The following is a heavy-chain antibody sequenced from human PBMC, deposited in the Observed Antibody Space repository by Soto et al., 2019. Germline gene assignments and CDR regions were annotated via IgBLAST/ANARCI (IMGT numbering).Heavy chain of an antibody. CDR2: IYYSGRP. Sequence: QLQLQESGPGLVKPSETLSLTCTVSGGSISSSSYYWGWIRQPPGKGLEWIGYIYYSGRPYYNPSLKSRVTTSVDTSKNQFSLKLSSVTAADTAVYYCAVPAASVAGASGSYYYYGMDVWGQGTTVTVSS. J-gene: IGHJ6*02. D-gene: IGHD6-19*01. CDR3: AVPAASVAGASGSYYYYGMDV. V-gene: IGHV4-39*01. CDR1: GGSISSSSYY.